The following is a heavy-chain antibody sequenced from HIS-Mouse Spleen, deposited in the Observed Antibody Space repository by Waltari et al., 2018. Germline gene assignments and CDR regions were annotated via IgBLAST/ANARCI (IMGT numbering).Heavy chain of an antibody. CDR3: ARKDIVVVPAAMGGAFDI. Sequence: QVQLVESGGGLVKPGGSLRLSWSASGSTFSDYHRRWNRQAPGKGLEWVSYISSSGSTIYYADSVKGRFTISRDNAKNSLYLQMNSLRAEDTAVYYCARKDIVVVPAAMGGAFDIWGQGTMVTVSS. D-gene: IGHD2-2*01. CDR2: ISSSGSTI. J-gene: IGHJ3*02. V-gene: IGHV3-11*01. CDR1: GSTFSDYH.